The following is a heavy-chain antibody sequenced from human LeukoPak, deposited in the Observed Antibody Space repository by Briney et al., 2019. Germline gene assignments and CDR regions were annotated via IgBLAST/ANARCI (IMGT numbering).Heavy chain of an antibody. CDR1: GYTFTGYY. V-gene: IGHV1-2*02. Sequence: ASVTVSCKDSGYTFTGYYMHWVRQAPGQGLEGMGWINPNSGGTNYAQKFQGRVTMTRDTSTSTAYMELSRLRSDDTAVYYCARVEDWNYWFDPWGQGTLVTVSS. J-gene: IGHJ5*02. CDR3: ARVEDWNYWFDP. D-gene: IGHD1-7*01. CDR2: INPNSGGT.